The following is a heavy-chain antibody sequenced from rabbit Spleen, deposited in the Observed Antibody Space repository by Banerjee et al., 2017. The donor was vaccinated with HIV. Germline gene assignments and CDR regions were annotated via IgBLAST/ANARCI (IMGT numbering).Heavy chain of an antibody. Sequence: QQQLVESGGGLVKPGGSLTLTCAGPRFSFTYTHVMCWVRQAPGKGLEWIACIYTGISRIYYASWVNGRFTISKTSSTTVALQVTSLLAADTATYFCARGGVAGSGAVRDFTLWGPGTLVTVS. CDR2: IYTGISRI. V-gene: IGHV1S45*01. CDR1: RFSFTYTHV. J-gene: IGHJ4*01. D-gene: IGHD4-2*01. CDR3: ARGGVAGSGAVRDFTL.